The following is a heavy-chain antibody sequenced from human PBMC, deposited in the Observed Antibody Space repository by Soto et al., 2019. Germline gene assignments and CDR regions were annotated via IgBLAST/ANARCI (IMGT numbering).Heavy chain of an antibody. J-gene: IGHJ5*02. CDR3: ASGTSMTWFGP. Sequence: SVKVSCKASGGTFSSYTISWVRQAPGQGLEWMGMIIPILGTAKYAQKFQGRVTMTRDTSTSTFYMELSSLRSEDTAVYYCASGTSMTWFGPWGQGTLVTVSS. V-gene: IGHV1-69*08. CDR1: GGTFSSYT. CDR2: IIPILGTA. D-gene: IGHD1-26*01.